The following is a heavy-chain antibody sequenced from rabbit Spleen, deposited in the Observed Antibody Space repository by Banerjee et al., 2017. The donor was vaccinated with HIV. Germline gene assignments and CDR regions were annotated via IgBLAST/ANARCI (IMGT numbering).Heavy chain of an antibody. Sequence: QEQLVESGGGLVKPGASLTLTCTASGFSFIDNYDMSWVRQAPGKGLEWIGFIYTGNGKNYYASWAKGRFTISKSSSTTVTLQLTSLTVADTATYFCARDDGSSGYNIPNLWGPGTLVTVS. CDR1: GFSFIDNYD. CDR3: ARDDGSSGYNIPNL. J-gene: IGHJ4*01. V-gene: IGHV1S45*01. CDR2: IYTGNGKN. D-gene: IGHD1-1*01.